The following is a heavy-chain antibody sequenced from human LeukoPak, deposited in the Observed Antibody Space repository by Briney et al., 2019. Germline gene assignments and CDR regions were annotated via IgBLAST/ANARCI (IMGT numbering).Heavy chain of an antibody. Sequence: PGGSLRLSCAASGFTFSSHGMNWVRQAPGKGLEWVSGIGGSGGFITYYADSVKGRFTVSRDNSKNTLYLQMNGLRADDTAIYYCARRAGAYSHPYDYWGQGTLVTVSS. CDR1: GFTFSSHG. CDR2: IGGSGGFIT. V-gene: IGHV3-23*01. D-gene: IGHD4/OR15-4a*01. CDR3: ARRAGAYSHPYDY. J-gene: IGHJ4*02.